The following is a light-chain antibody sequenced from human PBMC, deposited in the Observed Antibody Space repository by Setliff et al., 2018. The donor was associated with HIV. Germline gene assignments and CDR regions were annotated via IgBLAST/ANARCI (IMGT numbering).Light chain of an antibody. CDR1: NIGSKN. Sequence: SYELTQPPSVSVAPGETASITCGGNNIGSKNVHWYQQRLGQAPVLVIYYDTDRPSGIPERFSGSNSGNTATLTISRVEAGDEADYYCQVWDSTGDHVLFGGGTKVTVL. CDR3: QVWDSTGDHVL. J-gene: IGLJ2*01. CDR2: YDT. V-gene: IGLV3-21*04.